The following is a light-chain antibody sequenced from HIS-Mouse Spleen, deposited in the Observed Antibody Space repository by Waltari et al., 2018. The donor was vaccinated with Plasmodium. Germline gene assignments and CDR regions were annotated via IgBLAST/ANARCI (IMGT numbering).Light chain of an antibody. Sequence: QSALTQPRSVSGSPGQSVTISCTGTSSDLAGYNSVSWYPQHPGQAPKLMIYDVSKRPSGVPYRFSGSKSGNTASLTSSGLQAEDEADYYCCSYAGSYTWVFGGGTKLTVL. J-gene: IGLJ3*02. V-gene: IGLV2-11*01. CDR3: CSYAGSYTWV. CDR2: DVS. CDR1: SSDLAGYNS.